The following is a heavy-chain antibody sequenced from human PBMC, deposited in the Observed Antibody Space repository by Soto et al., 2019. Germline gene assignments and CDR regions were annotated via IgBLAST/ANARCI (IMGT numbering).Heavy chain of an antibody. V-gene: IGHV3-7*05. Sequence: GGSLRLSCAGSGFTFSDYWMSRARQAPGKGLEWVANIKYDGSEEYYVDSVRGRFTISRDNAMNSLHLQMNSLRADDTAVYYCARFASGKSASTWGQGTLVTVSS. CDR3: ARFASGKSAST. CDR1: GFTFSDYW. D-gene: IGHD5-12*01. J-gene: IGHJ5*02. CDR2: IKYDGSEE.